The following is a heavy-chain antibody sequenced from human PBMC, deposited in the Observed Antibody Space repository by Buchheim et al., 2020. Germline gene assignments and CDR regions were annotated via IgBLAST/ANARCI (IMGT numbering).Heavy chain of an antibody. CDR3: ATDPDSSSYYSFDY. V-gene: IGHV3-15*01. CDR1: GFTFTNAW. CDR2: IKSKVDGERS. J-gene: IGHJ4*02. Sequence: EVKLVDSGGGLVKPGGSLKISCADSGFTFTNAWMSWVRQAPGKGLEWVGRIKSKVDGERSDYAAPVQGRVSISRDDSKNVLTLQMDSLKTEDTAVYYCATDPDSSSYYSFDYWGQG. D-gene: IGHD3-22*01.